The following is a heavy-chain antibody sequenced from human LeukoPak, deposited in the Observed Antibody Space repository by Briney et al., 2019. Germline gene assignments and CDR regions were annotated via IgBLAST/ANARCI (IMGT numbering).Heavy chain of an antibody. CDR3: AKGGASIAVAGILDY. V-gene: IGHV3-30*18. CDR1: GFTLSSFG. CDR2: ISYDGSNK. J-gene: IGHJ4*02. Sequence: GGSLRLSCAASGFTLSSFGMHWVRQAPGKGLEWVAIISYDGSNKYYADSVKGRFTISRDNSKNTLYLQMNSLRAEDTAVYYCAKGGASIAVAGILDYWGRGTLVTVSS. D-gene: IGHD6-19*01.